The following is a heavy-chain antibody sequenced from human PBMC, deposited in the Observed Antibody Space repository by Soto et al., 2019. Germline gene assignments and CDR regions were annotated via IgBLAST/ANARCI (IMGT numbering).Heavy chain of an antibody. CDR2: INHSGST. CDR1: GGSFSDYY. CDR3: ARIHGASDAFDI. J-gene: IGHJ3*02. V-gene: IGHV4-34*01. D-gene: IGHD2-8*01. Sequence: SETLSLTCAAYGGSFSDYYWSWIRQPPGKGLEWIGEINHSGSTNCNPSLKSRVTISVDTSKNQFSLKLSSVTAADTAVYYCARIHGASDAFDIWAQGTMVTVSS.